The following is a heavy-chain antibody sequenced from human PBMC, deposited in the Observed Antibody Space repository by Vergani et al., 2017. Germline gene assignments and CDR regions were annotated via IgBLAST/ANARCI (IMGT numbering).Heavy chain of an antibody. CDR2: TWYDGNNK. Sequence: QVQLVESGGGVVQPGRSLRLSCAASGFTFNQYRMHWVRQAPGKGLEWVAVTWYDGNNKQYADSVKGRFTLSRDNSKNTMYLQMNSLRDEDTGVYYCARDLRLLYNRFDPWGQGTLVTVSS. CDR3: ARDLRLLYNRFDP. D-gene: IGHD1-14*01. J-gene: IGHJ5*02. V-gene: IGHV3-33*01. CDR1: GFTFNQYR.